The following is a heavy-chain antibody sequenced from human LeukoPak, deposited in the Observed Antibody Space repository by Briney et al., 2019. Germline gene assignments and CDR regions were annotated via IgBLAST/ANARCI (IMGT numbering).Heavy chain of an antibody. CDR1: GGSLSRVSYH. V-gene: IGHV4-61*03. Sequence: SETLSLTCTVSGGSLSRVSYHWSWIRQPPGKGLEWIGYIYYGGSTNYNPSLKSRVTISVDTSKNHFSLHLNSVTAADTAVYYCVRGRDGYKSALYIGGQGTMVTVSS. D-gene: IGHD5-24*01. J-gene: IGHJ3*02. CDR2: IYYGGST. CDR3: VRGRDGYKSALYI.